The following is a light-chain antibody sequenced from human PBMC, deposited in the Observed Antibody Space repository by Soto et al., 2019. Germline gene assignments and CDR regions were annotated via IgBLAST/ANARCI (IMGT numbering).Light chain of an antibody. CDR2: DAS. CDR3: QQRSNWPRT. CDR1: QSVSSY. J-gene: IGKJ1*01. Sequence: DIVLTQSPVTLSLSPGERATLSCRASQSVSSYLAWYQQKPGQAPRLLIYDASNRATGIPAMFSGSGSGTDFTLTISSLEPEDFAVYYCQQRSNWPRTFGQGTKVEIK. V-gene: IGKV3-11*01.